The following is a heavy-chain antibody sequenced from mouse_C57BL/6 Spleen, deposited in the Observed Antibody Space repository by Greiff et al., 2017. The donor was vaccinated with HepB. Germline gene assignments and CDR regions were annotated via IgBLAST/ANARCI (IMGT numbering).Heavy chain of an antibody. CDR3: ARESDGYYSMDY. D-gene: IGHD2-3*01. Sequence: VQLKESGGGLVKPGGSLKLSCAASGFTFSSYAMSWVRQTPEKRLEWVATISDGGSYTYYPDNVKGRFTISRDNAKNNLYLQMSHLKSEDTAMYYCARESDGYYSMDYWGQGTSVTVSS. CDR2: ISDGGSYT. J-gene: IGHJ4*01. CDR1: GFTFSSYA. V-gene: IGHV5-4*01.